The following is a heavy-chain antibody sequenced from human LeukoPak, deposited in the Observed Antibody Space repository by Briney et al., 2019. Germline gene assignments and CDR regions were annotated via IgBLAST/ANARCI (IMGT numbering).Heavy chain of an antibody. CDR1: GFTFSSYA. J-gene: IGHJ6*03. D-gene: IGHD6-13*01. CDR3: AKNLFLDIMNAYSSTRHYYYYYYMDV. V-gene: IGHV3-23*01. CDR2: ISGSGGST. Sequence: GGSLRLSCAASGFTFSSYAMSWVRQAPGKGLEWVSAISGSGGSTYYADSVKGRFTISRDNSKNTLYLQMNSLRAEDTAVYYCAKNLFLDIMNAYSSTRHYYYYYYMDVWGKGTTVTVSS.